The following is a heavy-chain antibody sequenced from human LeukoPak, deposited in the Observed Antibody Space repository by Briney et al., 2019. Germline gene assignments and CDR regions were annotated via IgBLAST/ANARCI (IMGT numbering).Heavy chain of an antibody. V-gene: IGHV3-48*01. J-gene: IGHJ4*02. D-gene: IGHD3-16*02. Sequence: GGSLRLSCAASGFTFSSYSMNWVRQAPGKGLEWVSYISSSSSTIYYADSVKGRFTISRDNAKNSLYLQMNSLRAEDTAVYYCARDDYVWGSYRPKRFDYWGQGTLVTVSS. CDR3: ARDDYVWGSYRPKRFDY. CDR1: GFTFSSYS. CDR2: ISSSSSTI.